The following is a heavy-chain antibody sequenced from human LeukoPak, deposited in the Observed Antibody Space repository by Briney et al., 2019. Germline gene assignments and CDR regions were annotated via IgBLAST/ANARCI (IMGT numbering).Heavy chain of an antibody. V-gene: IGHV1-46*01. D-gene: IGHD3-22*01. Sequence: ASVKVSCKASGYTFTSYYMHRVRQAPGQGLEWMGIINPSGGSTSYAQKFQGRVTMTRDTSTSTVYMELSSLRSEDTAVYYCARPLYDSSGYYFYCQHWGQGTLVTVSS. CDR3: ARPLYDSSGYYFYCQH. CDR1: GYTFTSYY. J-gene: IGHJ1*01. CDR2: INPSGGST.